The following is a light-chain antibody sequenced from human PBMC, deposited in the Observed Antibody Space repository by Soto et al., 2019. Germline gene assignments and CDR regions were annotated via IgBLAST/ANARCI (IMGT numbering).Light chain of an antibody. V-gene: IGKV3-11*01. CDR3: QQRSNWPLMYT. CDR2: DAS. J-gene: IGKJ2*01. Sequence: EIVLTQSPATLSLSPGARATLSCRASQSVSSYLAWYQQKPGQAPRLLIYDASNRATGIPARFSGSGSGTDLTLTISSLEPEDFAVYYCQQRSNWPLMYTFGQGTKLEIK. CDR1: QSVSSY.